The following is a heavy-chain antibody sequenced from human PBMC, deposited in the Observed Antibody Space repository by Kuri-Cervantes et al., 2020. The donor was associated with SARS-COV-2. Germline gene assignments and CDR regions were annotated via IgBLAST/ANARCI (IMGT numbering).Heavy chain of an antibody. CDR2: ISSSGTTT. CDR1: GFTLSPYE. J-gene: IGHJ4*01. Sequence: GGSLRLSCAASGFTLSPYEMSWVRQSPGKGLEWVSYISSSGTTTHYADSVKGRFTISRDNAKNMLFLQMNSLRAEDTAVYYCVRDGDHWNFDYWGQGTLVTVSS. V-gene: IGHV3-48*03. CDR3: VRDGDHWNFDY. D-gene: IGHD1-1*01.